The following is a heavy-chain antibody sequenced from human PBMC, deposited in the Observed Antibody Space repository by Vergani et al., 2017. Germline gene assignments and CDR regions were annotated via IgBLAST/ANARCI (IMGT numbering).Heavy chain of an antibody. V-gene: IGHV3-30*02. J-gene: IGHJ4*02. D-gene: IGHD3-22*01. Sequence: QVQLVESGGGVVQPGGSLRLSCAASGFTFSSYGMHWVRQAPGKGLEWVAFIRYDGSNKYYADSVKGRFTISRDNSKNTLYLQMNSLRAEDTAVYYCAKAGHYYDSSSDYWGQGTLVTVSS. CDR2: IRYDGSNK. CDR1: GFTFSSYG. CDR3: AKAGHYYDSSSDY.